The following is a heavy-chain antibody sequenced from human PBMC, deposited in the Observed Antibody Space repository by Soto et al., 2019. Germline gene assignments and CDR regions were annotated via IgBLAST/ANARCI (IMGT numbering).Heavy chain of an antibody. CDR3: AKDRYLDHDSRGYLFDN. J-gene: IGHJ4*02. D-gene: IGHD3-22*01. CDR1: GFTFNIYA. CDR2: ISRYGDFT. Sequence: EVQLLESGGDLIQPGGSLRLSCAASGFTFNIYAMTWVRQAPGKGLEWVSAISRYGDFTYYADSVEGRFTISRDNSKNTLYLQMNSLRVEDTAVYYCAKDRYLDHDSRGYLFDNWGQGTLDTVSS. V-gene: IGHV3-23*01.